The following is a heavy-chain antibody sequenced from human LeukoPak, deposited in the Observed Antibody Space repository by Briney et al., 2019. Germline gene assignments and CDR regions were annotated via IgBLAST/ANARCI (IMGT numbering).Heavy chain of an antibody. D-gene: IGHD3-9*01. V-gene: IGHV4-59*08. CDR3: AGLDWLGKNVIDY. CDR2: IYYSGST. CDR1: GGSISSYY. Sequence: SETLSLTCTVSGGSISSYYWSWIRQPPGKGLEWIGYIYYSGSTNYNPSLKSRVTISVDTSRNQFSLKLSSVTAADTAVYYCAGLDWLGKNVIDYWGQGTLVTVSS. J-gene: IGHJ4*02.